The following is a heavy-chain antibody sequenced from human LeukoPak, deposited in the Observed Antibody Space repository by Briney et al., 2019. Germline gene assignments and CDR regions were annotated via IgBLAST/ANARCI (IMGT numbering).Heavy chain of an antibody. J-gene: IGHJ6*03. CDR3: ARVGVVPAAMRYYYYMDV. Sequence: SETLSLTCTVSGGSISSYYWSWIRQPPGKGLEWIGYIYYSGSTNYNPSLKSRVNISVDTSKNQFSLKLSSVTAADTAVYYCARVGVVPAAMRYYYYMDVWGKGTTVTVSS. CDR2: IYYSGST. V-gene: IGHV4-59*01. D-gene: IGHD2-2*01. CDR1: GGSISSYY.